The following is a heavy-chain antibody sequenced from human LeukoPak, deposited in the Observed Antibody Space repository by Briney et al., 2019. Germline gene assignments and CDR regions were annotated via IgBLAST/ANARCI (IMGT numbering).Heavy chain of an antibody. CDR2: ISGSSDNT. CDR1: GYTFSNYG. D-gene: IGHD1-20*01. CDR3: ARGGWTITDYDY. J-gene: IGHJ4*02. V-gene: IGHV1-18*04. Sequence: ASLTASCKASGYTFSNYGMSWVRQAPGQGLEWMGWISGSSDNTNYAQKVQGRVTMTTDTSTSTAYMELRSLRSDDTAVYYCARGGWTITDYDYWGQGTLVTVSS.